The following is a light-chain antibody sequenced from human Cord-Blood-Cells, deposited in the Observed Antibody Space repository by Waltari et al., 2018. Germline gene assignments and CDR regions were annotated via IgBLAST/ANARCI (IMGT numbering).Light chain of an antibody. CDR2: WAS. V-gene: IGKV4-1*01. Sequence: DIVMTQYPDSLAVSLGERATIICKSSQSVLYSSNNKNYLAWYQQKPGQPPKLLIYWASTRESGVPDRFSGSGSGTDFTLTISSLQAEDVAVYYCQQYYSTPPAFGQGTKVEIK. CDR1: QSVLYSSNNKNY. J-gene: IGKJ1*01. CDR3: QQYYSTPPA.